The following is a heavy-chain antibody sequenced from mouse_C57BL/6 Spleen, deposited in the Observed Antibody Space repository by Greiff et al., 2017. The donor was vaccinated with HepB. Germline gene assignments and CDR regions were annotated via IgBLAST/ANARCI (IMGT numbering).Heavy chain of an antibody. J-gene: IGHJ4*01. CDR2: IYPGSGST. CDR3: ATPYYYGSSYPHYYAMDY. V-gene: IGHV1-55*01. Sequence: VQLQQSGAELVKPGASVKMSCKASGYTFTSYWITWVKQRPGQGLEWIGDIYPGSGSTNYNEKFKSKATLTVDTSSSTAYMQLSSLTSEDSAVYYWATPYYYGSSYPHYYAMDYWGQGTSVTVSS. CDR1: GYTFTSYW. D-gene: IGHD1-1*01.